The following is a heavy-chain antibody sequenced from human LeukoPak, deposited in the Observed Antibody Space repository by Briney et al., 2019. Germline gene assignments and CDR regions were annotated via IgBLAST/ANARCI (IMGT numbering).Heavy chain of an antibody. J-gene: IGHJ4*02. D-gene: IGHD6-13*01. V-gene: IGHV4-59*08. Sequence: SETLSLTCTVSGGSISSYYWSWIRQPPGKGLEWIGYIYYSGSTNYNPSLKSRVTISVDTSKNQFSLKLSSVTAADTAVYYCARIAAALGCFDYWGQGTLVTVSS. CDR2: IYYSGST. CDR1: GGSISSYY. CDR3: ARIAAALGCFDY.